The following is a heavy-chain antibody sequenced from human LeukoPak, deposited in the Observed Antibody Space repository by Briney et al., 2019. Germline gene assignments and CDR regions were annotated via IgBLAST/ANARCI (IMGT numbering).Heavy chain of an antibody. Sequence: SETLSLTCAVYGGSFSGYYWSWIRQPPGKGLEWIGEINHSGSTNYNPSLKSRVTISVDTSKNQFSLKLSSVTAADTAVYYCARGFSRQWLVRGWFDPWGQGTLVTVSS. CDR3: ARGFSRQWLVRGWFDP. J-gene: IGHJ5*02. D-gene: IGHD6-19*01. CDR2: INHSGST. V-gene: IGHV4-34*01. CDR1: GGSFSGYY.